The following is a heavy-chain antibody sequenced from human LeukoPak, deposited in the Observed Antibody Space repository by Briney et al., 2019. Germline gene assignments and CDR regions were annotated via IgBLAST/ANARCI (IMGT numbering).Heavy chain of an antibody. D-gene: IGHD3-16*01. Sequence: SGPTLVNPTQTLTLTCTFYGFSLSASEVGVGWIRQPPGKALEWLALIWWDDERRYSPSLKSRLTITKDTSKNQVVLTMPNMDPVDTATHCRAHRPRKGVPPSYWAQGTLVTVSS. V-gene: IGHV2-5*02. J-gene: IGHJ4*02. CDR1: GFSLSASEVG. CDR3: AHRPRKGVPPSY. CDR2: IWWDDER.